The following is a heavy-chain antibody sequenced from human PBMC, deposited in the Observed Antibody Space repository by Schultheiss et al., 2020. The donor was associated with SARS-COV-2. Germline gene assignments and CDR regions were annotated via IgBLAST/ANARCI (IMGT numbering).Heavy chain of an antibody. CDR3: TGIGYSGYDASIDY. Sequence: GGSLRLSCAASGFTFSNAWMSWVRQAPGKGLEWVGRIKSKTDGGTTDYAAPVKGRFTISRDDSKNTLYLQMNSLKTEDTAVYYCTGIGYSGYDASIDYWGQGTLVTVSS. J-gene: IGHJ4*02. CDR1: GFTFSNAW. CDR2: IKSKTDGGTT. V-gene: IGHV3-15*01. D-gene: IGHD5-12*01.